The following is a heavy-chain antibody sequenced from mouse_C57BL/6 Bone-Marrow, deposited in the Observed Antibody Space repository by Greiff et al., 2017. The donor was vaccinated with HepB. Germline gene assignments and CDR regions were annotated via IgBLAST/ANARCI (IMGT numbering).Heavy chain of an antibody. J-gene: IGHJ1*03. V-gene: IGHV5-4*01. Sequence: EVLLVESGGGLVKPGGSLKLSCAASGFTFSSYAMSWVRQTPEKRLEWVATISDGGSYTYYPDNVKGRFTISRDNAKNNLYLQMSHLKSEDTAMYYCARLLVWYFDVWGTGTTVTVSS. CDR3: ARLLVWYFDV. CDR1: GFTFSSYA. CDR2: ISDGGSYT.